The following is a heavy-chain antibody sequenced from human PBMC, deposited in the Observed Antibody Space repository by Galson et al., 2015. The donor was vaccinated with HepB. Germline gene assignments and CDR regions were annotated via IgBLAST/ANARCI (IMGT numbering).Heavy chain of an antibody. CDR3: ARPGGSGFDY. CDR1: GGSISSSSYY. Sequence: ETLSLTCTVSGGSISSSSYYWGWIRQPPGKGLEWIGSIYYSGSTYYNPSLKSRVTISVDTSKNQFSLKLSSVTAADTAVYYCARPGGSGFDYWGQGTLVTVSS. D-gene: IGHD6-25*01. J-gene: IGHJ4*02. CDR2: IYYSGST. V-gene: IGHV4-39*01.